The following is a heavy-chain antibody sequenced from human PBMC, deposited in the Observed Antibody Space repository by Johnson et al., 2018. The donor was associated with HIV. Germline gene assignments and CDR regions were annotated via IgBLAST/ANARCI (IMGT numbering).Heavy chain of an antibody. V-gene: IGHV3-11*01. CDR2: ISRSGSTI. D-gene: IGHD6-19*01. J-gene: IGHJ3*02. Sequence: QVQLVESGGGLVKPGGSLRLSCAASGFTFSDYYMSWIRQAPGKGLEWVSYISRSGSTIYYGDSVKGRFTISRENSENSLYLQLNSLRAEDTALYYCAKDMGYSSFGYGFDIWGQGTMVTVSS. CDR3: AKDMGYSSFGYGFDI. CDR1: GFTFSDYY.